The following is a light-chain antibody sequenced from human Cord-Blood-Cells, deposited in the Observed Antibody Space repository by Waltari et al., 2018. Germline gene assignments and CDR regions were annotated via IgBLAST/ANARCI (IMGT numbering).Light chain of an antibody. CDR1: QSVSSN. CDR3: QQYNNWPPWT. CDR2: GAS. J-gene: IGKJ1*01. V-gene: IGKV3-15*01. Sequence: EIVMTQSPATLSVSPGERAILSCRASQSVSSNLAWYQQKPGQAPRLLIYGASTRATGIPARFSGSGSGTAFTLTISSLQSEDFAVYYCQQYNNWPPWTFGQGTKVEIK.